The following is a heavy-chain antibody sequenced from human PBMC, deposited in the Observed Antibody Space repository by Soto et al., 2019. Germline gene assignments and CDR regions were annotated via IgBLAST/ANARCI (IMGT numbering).Heavy chain of an antibody. Sequence: SETQSLTCVVSGGSLSDYYWRWILQPPGKGLERIGTIYYSGSTYYNPSLKSRVTISVDTSNNQFSLKMTSVTAADTAVYYCARQSIVPADMD. D-gene: IGHD2-2*01. V-gene: IGHV4-39*01. CDR3: ARQSIVPADMD. J-gene: IGHJ6*01. CDR1: GGSLSDYY. CDR2: IYYSGST.